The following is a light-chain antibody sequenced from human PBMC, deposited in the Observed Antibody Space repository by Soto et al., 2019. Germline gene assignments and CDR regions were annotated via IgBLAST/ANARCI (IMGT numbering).Light chain of an antibody. CDR2: SND. Sequence: QSVLTQPPSASGTPGQRVTISCSGSSSNIGSNYVCWYQHLPGTAPKLLIYSNDQRPSGVPDRFSGSKSGTSASLAISGLQSEDEADYYCAIWDLSLSAWVFGGGTKLTVL. CDR1: SSNIGSNY. CDR3: AIWDLSLSAWV. V-gene: IGLV1-47*02. J-gene: IGLJ3*02.